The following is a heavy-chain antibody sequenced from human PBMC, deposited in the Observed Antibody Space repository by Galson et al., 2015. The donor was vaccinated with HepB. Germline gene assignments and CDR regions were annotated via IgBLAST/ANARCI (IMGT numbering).Heavy chain of an antibody. CDR1: GDSVSSNSAA. CDR2: TYYRSKWYN. CDR3: ARVGPMHPYSSSWYLDYYYYGMDV. V-gene: IGHV6-1*01. D-gene: IGHD6-13*01. Sequence: CAISGDSVSSNSAAWNWIRQSPSRGLEWLGRTYYRSKWYNDYAVSVKSRITINPDTSKNQFSLQLNSVTPEDTAVYYCARVGPMHPYSSSWYLDYYYYGMDVWGQGTTVTVSS. J-gene: IGHJ6*02.